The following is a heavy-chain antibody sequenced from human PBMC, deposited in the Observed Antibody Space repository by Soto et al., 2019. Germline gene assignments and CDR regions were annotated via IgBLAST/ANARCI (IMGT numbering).Heavy chain of an antibody. J-gene: IGHJ4*02. CDR1: GFAFSSSA. Sequence: EVQLLESGGGLAQPGGSLRLSCAASGFAFSSSAMAWIRQTPGKGLQWVSAITVAGGGIYYADSVKGRFTIYRDNSKKTLYLQMHSLSAEDTAQYFCAKWPPAPKMGVTSHWGQGTLVTVSS. CDR3: AKWPPAPKMGVTSH. D-gene: IGHD1-26*01. V-gene: IGHV3-23*01. CDR2: ITVAGGGI.